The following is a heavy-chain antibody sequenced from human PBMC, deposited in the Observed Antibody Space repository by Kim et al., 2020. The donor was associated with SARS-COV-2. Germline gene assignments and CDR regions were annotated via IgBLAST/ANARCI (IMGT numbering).Heavy chain of an antibody. D-gene: IGHD5-12*01. J-gene: IGHJ6*02. V-gene: IGHV4-31*03. Sequence: SETLSLTCTVSGGSISSGGYYWSWIRQHPGKGLEWIGYIYYSGSTYYNPSLKSRVTISVDTSKNQFSLKLSSVTAADTAVYYCAGDRRLEYSGYVSYYYGMDVWGQGTTVTVSS. CDR3: AGDRRLEYSGYVSYYYGMDV. CDR1: GGSISSGGYY. CDR2: IYYSGST.